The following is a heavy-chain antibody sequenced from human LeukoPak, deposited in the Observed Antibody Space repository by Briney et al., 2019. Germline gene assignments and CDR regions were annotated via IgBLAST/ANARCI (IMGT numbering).Heavy chain of an antibody. CDR3: ARVDRSGWPKGVFDF. Sequence: PSETLSLTCTVSGGSINSYYWSWIRQPPGKGLEWIGYISYRGSPNYNPSLERRVSISVDTFRNQFSLNLNSVTAADTAVYYCARVDRSGWPKGVFDFWGQGTLVTVSS. D-gene: IGHD6-19*01. CDR2: ISYRGSP. V-gene: IGHV4-59*01. J-gene: IGHJ4*02. CDR1: GGSINSYY.